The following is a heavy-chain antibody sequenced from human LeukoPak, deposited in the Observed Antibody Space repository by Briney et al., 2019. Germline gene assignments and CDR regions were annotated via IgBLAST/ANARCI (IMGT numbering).Heavy chain of an antibody. J-gene: IGHJ4*02. D-gene: IGHD1-26*01. V-gene: IGHV4-39*07. Sequence: SETLSLTCTVSGGSISSSSYYWGWIRQPPGKGLEWIGSIYYSGSTYYNPSLKSRVTISVDTSKNQFSLKLSSVTAADTAVYYCARGSGSYRHFDYWAREPWSPSPQ. CDR2: IYYSGST. CDR1: GGSISSSSYY. CDR3: ARGSGSYRHFDY.